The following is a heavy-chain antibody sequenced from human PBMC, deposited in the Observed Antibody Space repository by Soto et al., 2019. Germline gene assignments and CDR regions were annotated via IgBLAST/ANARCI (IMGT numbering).Heavy chain of an antibody. Sequence: SETLSLTCTVSGCSISNTDYYWGWVRQPPGKGLEWIGTIYYNGATQYNPSLKSRVTLSVDTSKNHFSVKLTSVTAADTAVYYYGSGSYYFDYWGQGTLVTVSS. CDR2: IYYNGAT. V-gene: IGHV4-39*02. CDR3: GSGSYYFDY. CDR1: GCSISNTDYY. J-gene: IGHJ4*02. D-gene: IGHD3-10*01.